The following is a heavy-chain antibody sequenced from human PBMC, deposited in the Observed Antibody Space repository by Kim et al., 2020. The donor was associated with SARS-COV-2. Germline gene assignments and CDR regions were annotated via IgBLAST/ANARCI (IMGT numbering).Heavy chain of an antibody. D-gene: IGHD2-2*02. V-gene: IGHV3-21*01. Sequence: GGSLRLSCAASGFTFSSYSMNWVRQAPGKGLEWVSSISSSSSYIYYADSVKGRFTISRDNAKNSLYLQMNSLRAEDTAVYYCARDLEGCSSTSCYTEYYYYGMDVWGQGTTVTVSS. CDR3: ARDLEGCSSTSCYTEYYYYGMDV. CDR1: GFTFSSYS. J-gene: IGHJ6*02. CDR2: ISSSSSYI.